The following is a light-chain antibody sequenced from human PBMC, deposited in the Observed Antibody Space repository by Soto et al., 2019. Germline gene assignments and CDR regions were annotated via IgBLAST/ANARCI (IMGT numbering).Light chain of an antibody. CDR1: QSVSSN. Sequence: EIVMTQSPATLSVSPGERATLSCRASQSVSSNLAWYQQKPGKAPRLLIYGASTRATGIPARFSGSGSGTEFTLTISSLQSEDFAVYYCQQYNNCPQTFGQGTKLEIK. J-gene: IGKJ2*01. CDR3: QQYNNCPQT. V-gene: IGKV3-15*01. CDR2: GAS.